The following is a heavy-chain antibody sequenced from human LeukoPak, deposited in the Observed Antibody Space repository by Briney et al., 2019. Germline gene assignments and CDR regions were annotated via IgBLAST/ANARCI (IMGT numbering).Heavy chain of an antibody. D-gene: IGHD1-1*01. CDR2: INHSGST. CDR1: GGSFSGYY. J-gene: IGHJ4*02. CDR3: ARGLPGTFDY. V-gene: IGHV4-34*01. Sequence: PSETLSHTCAVYGGSFSGYYWSWIRQPPGKGLEWIGEINHSGSTNYNPSLKSRVTISVDTSKNQFSLKLSSVTAADTAVYYCARGLPGTFDYWGQGTLVTVSS.